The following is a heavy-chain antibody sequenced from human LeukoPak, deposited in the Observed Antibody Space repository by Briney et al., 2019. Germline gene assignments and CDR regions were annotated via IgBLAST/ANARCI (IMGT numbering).Heavy chain of an antibody. J-gene: IGHJ5*02. CDR3: AKEVVERPTWFGNREVQNWFDP. Sequence: GGSLRLSCAASGFTFSTYGMSWVRQAPGKGLEWVSGISSSGGRTYYADSVKGRFTISRDNSKNTLYLQMNSLRAEDTAVYHCAKEVVERPTWFGNREVQNWFDPWGQGTLVTVSS. V-gene: IGHV3-23*01. CDR2: ISSSGGRT. CDR1: GFTFSTYG. D-gene: IGHD3-10*01.